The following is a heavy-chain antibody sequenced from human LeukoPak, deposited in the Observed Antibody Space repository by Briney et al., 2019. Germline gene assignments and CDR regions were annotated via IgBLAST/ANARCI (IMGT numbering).Heavy chain of an antibody. J-gene: IGHJ4*02. V-gene: IGHV1-18*01. CDR1: GYTFTSYG. Sequence: ASVKVSCKASGYTFTSYGISWVLQAPGQGLEWMGWISAYNGNTNYAQKLQGRVTMTTDTSTSTAYMELRSLRADDTAVYYCARGRSGSYYSPFDYWGQGTLVTVSS. CDR2: ISAYNGNT. D-gene: IGHD3-10*01. CDR3: ARGRSGSYYSPFDY.